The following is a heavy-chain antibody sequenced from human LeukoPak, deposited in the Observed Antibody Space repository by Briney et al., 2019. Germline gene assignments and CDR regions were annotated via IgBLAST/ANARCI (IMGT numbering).Heavy chain of an antibody. J-gene: IGHJ6*02. CDR3: ARSDRGAHGNVYYYYYGMDV. Sequence: ASVKVSCKASGYTFTGYYMHWVRQAPGQGLEWMGWINPNSGGTNYAQKFQGWVTMTGDTSISTAYMELSRLRSDDTAVYYCARSDRGAHGNVYYYYYGMDVWGQGTTVTVSS. CDR2: INPNSGGT. CDR1: GYTFTGYY. D-gene: IGHD1-14*01. V-gene: IGHV1-2*04.